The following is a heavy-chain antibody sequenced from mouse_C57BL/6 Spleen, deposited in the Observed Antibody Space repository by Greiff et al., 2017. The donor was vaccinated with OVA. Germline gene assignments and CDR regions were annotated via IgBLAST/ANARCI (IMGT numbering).Heavy chain of an antibody. D-gene: IGHD2-1*01. CDR2: INPNNGGT. CDR3: ARRKVYYGNYQYFDY. CDR1: GYTFTDYY. Sequence: VQLQQSGPELVKPGASVKISCKASGYTFTDYYMNWVKQSHGKSLEWIGDINPNNGGTSYNQKFKGKATLTVDKSSSTAYMELRSLTSEDSAVYYCARRKVYYGNYQYFDYWGQGTTLTVSS. V-gene: IGHV1-26*01. J-gene: IGHJ2*01.